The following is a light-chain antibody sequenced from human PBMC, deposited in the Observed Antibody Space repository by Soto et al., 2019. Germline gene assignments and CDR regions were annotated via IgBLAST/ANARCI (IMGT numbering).Light chain of an antibody. CDR3: QQYDILPLT. V-gene: IGKV1-33*01. CDR1: QDISNY. Sequence: IQMTQSPSSLSASVGDRVTITCQASQDISNYLNWYQQKPGKAPKLLIYDVSNLDTGVPSRFSGSGSGTDFTFTISSLEPEDIATYYCQQYDILPLTFGPGTRLEIK. J-gene: IGKJ5*01. CDR2: DVS.